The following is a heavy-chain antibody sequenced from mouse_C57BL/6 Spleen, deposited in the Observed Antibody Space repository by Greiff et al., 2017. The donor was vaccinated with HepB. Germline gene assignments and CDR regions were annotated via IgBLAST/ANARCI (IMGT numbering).Heavy chain of an antibody. CDR2: IYPRDGST. CDR3: AKRWYFDV. J-gene: IGHJ1*03. V-gene: IGHV1-85*01. CDR1: GYTFTSYD. Sequence: QVQLQQSGPELVKPGASVKLSCKASGYTFTSYDINWVKQRPGQGLEWIGWIYPRDGSTKYNEKFKGKATFTVDTSSSTASMELHSLTSEDSAVYFCAKRWYFDVWGTGTTVTVSS.